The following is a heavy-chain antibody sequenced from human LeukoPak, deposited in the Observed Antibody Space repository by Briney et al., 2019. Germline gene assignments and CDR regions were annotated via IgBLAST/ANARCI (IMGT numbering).Heavy chain of an antibody. CDR2: ISSSSSTI. CDR1: GFTFSTHS. V-gene: IGHV3-48*01. D-gene: IGHD3-3*01. CDR3: ARAWYLRFLEWLPAVY. Sequence: GGSLRLSCAASGFTFSTHSMNWVRQAPGKGLEWVSYISSSSSTIYYADSVKGRFTISRDNSKNTLYLQMNSLRAEDTAVYYCARAWYLRFLEWLPAVYWGQGTLVTVSS. J-gene: IGHJ4*02.